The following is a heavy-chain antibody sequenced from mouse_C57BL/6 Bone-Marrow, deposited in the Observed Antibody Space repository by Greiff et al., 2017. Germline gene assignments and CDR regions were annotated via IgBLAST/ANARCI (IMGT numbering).Heavy chain of an antibody. CDR1: GYLFTGYY. J-gene: IGHJ3*01. D-gene: IGHD1-1*01. V-gene: IGHV1-43*01. Sequence: DVQLQESGPELVKPGASVKISCKASGYLFTGYYMHWVKQSSEKSLEWIGEINPSTGGTSYNQKFKGKATLTVDKSSSTAYMQLKSLTSEDSAVYYCARYYYGSSYLAWFAYWGQGTLVTVSA. CDR2: INPSTGGT. CDR3: ARYYYGSSYLAWFAY.